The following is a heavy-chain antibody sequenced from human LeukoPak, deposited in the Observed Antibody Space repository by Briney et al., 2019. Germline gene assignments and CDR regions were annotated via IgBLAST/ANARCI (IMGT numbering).Heavy chain of an antibody. J-gene: IGHJ4*02. CDR2: ISGSGGST. V-gene: IGHV3-23*01. Sequence: PGGSLRLSCAASGFTFSSYGMSWVRQAPGMGLEWVSAISGSGGSTYYADSVRGRFTISRDNSKNTLYLEVISLTAEDTAVYYCAKDDAWLRFGEWSQGTLVTVSS. CDR3: AKDDAWLRFGE. CDR1: GFTFSSYG. D-gene: IGHD3-10*01.